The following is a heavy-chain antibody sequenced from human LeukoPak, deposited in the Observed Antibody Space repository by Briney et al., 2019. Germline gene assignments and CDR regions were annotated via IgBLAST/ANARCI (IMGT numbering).Heavy chain of an antibody. D-gene: IGHD6-19*01. CDR1: GGSFSDYY. Sequence: SETLSLTCAVYGGSFSDYYWTWIRQPPEKGLEWIGEINHSRSTNYNPSLKSRVTISIDISKTQFSLKLTSVTAADTAVYYCAREGATVAGKTSLDYWGQGTLVTVSS. CDR2: INHSRST. J-gene: IGHJ4*02. CDR3: AREGATVAGKTSLDY. V-gene: IGHV4-34*01.